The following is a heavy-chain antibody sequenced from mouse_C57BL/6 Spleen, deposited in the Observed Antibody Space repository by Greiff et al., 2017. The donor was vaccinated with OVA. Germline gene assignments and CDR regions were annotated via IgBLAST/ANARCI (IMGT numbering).Heavy chain of an antibody. CDR3: ARCYYGSRYFDV. CDR2: IDPSDSYT. CDR1: GYTFTSYW. Sequence: VQLQQPGAELVMPGASVKLSCKASGYTFTSYWMHWVKQRPGQGLEWIGEIDPSDSYTNYKQKFKGKSTLTVDKSSSTAYMQLSSLTSEDSAVYYCARCYYGSRYFDVWGTGTTVTVSS. J-gene: IGHJ1*03. V-gene: IGHV1-69*01. D-gene: IGHD1-1*01.